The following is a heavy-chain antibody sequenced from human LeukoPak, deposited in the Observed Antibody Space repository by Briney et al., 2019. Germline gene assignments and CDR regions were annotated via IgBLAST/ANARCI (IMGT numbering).Heavy chain of an antibody. V-gene: IGHV3-21*01. J-gene: IGHJ5*01. Sequence: GGSLRLSCAASGISFSDYSMSWVRQAPGKGLEWVSSITGSSSHIYYADSVKGRFAISRDNAKNSVYLQMNSLRVEDTAVYYCARDEYYYGSGSYYKVTNWFDSWGQGTLVTVSS. CDR3: ARDEYYYGSGSYYKVTNWFDS. D-gene: IGHD3-10*01. CDR1: GISFSDYS. CDR2: ITGSSSHI.